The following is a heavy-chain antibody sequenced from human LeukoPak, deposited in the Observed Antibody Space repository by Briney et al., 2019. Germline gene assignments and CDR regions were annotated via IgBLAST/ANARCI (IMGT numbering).Heavy chain of an antibody. V-gene: IGHV4-4*07. CDR2: IYTSGST. CDR1: GGSISGSISSYY. D-gene: IGHD2-15*01. Sequence: PSETLSLTCTVSGGSISGSISSYYWNWIRQPPGKGLEWIGRIYTSGSTNYNPSLKSRVTMSVDTSKNQFSLKLSSVTAADTAVYYCAREWWELPVYYYYYYMDVWGKGTTVTISS. CDR3: AREWWELPVYYYYYYMDV. J-gene: IGHJ6*03.